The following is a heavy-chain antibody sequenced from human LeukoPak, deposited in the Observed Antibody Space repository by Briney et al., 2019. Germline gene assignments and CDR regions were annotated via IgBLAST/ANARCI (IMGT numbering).Heavy chain of an antibody. CDR3: ARQTPLIAVAHLDY. CDR1: GGSISSGGYS. V-gene: IGHV4-30-2*03. D-gene: IGHD6-19*01. J-gene: IGHJ4*02. Sequence: SQTLSLTCAVSGGSISSGGYSWSWIRQPPGKGLEWIGYIYHSGSTYYNPSLKSRVTISVDTSKNQFSLKLSSVTAADTAVYYCARQTPLIAVAHLDYWGQGTLVTVSS. CDR2: IYHSGST.